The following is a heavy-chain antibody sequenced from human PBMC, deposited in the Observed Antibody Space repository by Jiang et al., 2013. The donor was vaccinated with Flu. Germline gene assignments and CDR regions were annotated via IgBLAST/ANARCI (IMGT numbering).Heavy chain of an antibody. D-gene: IGHD2-8*02. CDR1: GYSFTSYW. V-gene: IGHV5-51*01. J-gene: IGHJ3*02. CDR2: IYPGDSDT. CDR3: ARHGSEAHDCTGGVCYYGRLRPDAFDI. Sequence: GAEVKKPGESLKISCKGSGYSFTSYWIGWVRQMPGKGLEWMGIIYPGDSDTRYSPSFQGQVTISADKSISTAYLQWSSLKASDTAMYYCARHGSEAHDCTGGVCYYGRLRPDAFDIWGQGTMVTVSS.